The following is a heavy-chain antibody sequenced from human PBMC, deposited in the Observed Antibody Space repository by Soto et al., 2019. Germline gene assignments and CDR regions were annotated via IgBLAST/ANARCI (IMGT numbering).Heavy chain of an antibody. D-gene: IGHD2-2*01. V-gene: IGHV1-2*02. CDR1: GYTFTGYY. CDR3: ARERYQVISDGMDV. J-gene: IGHJ6*04. Sequence: QVQLVQSGADVKTPGASVRVSCKASGYTFTGYYVHWVREAPGQGLEWMGWINPETGGTSYAQKFQGRVTLSRDTSINTAYLGLSRLRFDDAAVYFCARERYQVISDGMDVWGKGTTVTVSS. CDR2: INPETGGT.